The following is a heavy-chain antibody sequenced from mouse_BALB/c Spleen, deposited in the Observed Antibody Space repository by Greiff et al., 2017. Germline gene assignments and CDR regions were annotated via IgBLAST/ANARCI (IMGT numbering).Heavy chain of an antibody. D-gene: IGHD2-4*01. J-gene: IGHJ1*01. CDR2: ISSGSSTI. V-gene: IGHV5-17*02. CDR3: ARSYDYDVNGYFDV. CDR1: GFTFSSFG. Sequence: EVKLMESGGGLVQPGGSRKLSCAASGFTFSSFGMHWVRQAPEKGLEWVAYISSGSSTIYYADTVKGRFTISRDNPKNTLFLQMTSLRSEDTAMYYCARSYDYDVNGYFDVWGAGTTVTVSS.